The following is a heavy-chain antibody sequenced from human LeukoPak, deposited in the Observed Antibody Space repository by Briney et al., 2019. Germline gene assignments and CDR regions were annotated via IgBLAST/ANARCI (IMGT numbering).Heavy chain of an antibody. Sequence: PGRSLRLSCAASGFTFSSYAMHWVRQAPGKGLEWVAVISYDGSNKYYADSVKGRFTISRDNSKNTLYLQMNSLRAEVTAVYYCARDAYTYYYGSGSHFDYWGQGTLVTVSS. CDR1: GFTFSSYA. V-gene: IGHV3-30*04. D-gene: IGHD3-10*01. CDR2: ISYDGSNK. CDR3: ARDAYTYYYGSGSHFDY. J-gene: IGHJ4*02.